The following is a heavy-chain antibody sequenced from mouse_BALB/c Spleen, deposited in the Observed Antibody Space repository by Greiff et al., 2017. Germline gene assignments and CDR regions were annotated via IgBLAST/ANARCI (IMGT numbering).Heavy chain of an antibody. CDR1: GFTFSSYT. V-gene: IGHV5-12-2*01. Sequence: EVQRVESGGGLVQPGGSLKLSCAASGFTFSSYTMSWVRQTPEKRLEWVAYISNGGGSTYYPDTVKGRFTISRDNAKNTLYLQMSSLKSEDTAMYYCARLAMDYWGQGTSVTVSS. J-gene: IGHJ4*01. CDR3: ARLAMDY. CDR2: ISNGGGST.